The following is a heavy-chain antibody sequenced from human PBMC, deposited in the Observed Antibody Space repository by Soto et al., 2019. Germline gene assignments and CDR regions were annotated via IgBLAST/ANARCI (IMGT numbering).Heavy chain of an antibody. CDR2: MNPNNGNT. D-gene: IGHD3-3*01. V-gene: IGHV1-8*01. CDR1: GHTFTSYD. CDR3: ARAEGRSLDRVS. J-gene: IGHJ5*02. Sequence: QVQLVRSGAEVKKPGASVTVSCKASGHTFTSYDIHWVRQATGQGLEWMGWMNPNNGNTGYAQKFQGRVTMTRDTSISTAYMEVSGLRYEDTAVYYCARAEGRSLDRVSWGQGTLVTVSS.